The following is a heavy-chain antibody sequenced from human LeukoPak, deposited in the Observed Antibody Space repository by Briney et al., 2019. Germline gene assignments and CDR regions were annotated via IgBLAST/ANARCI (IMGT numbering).Heavy chain of an antibody. J-gene: IGHJ5*02. CDR1: GGSISSYY. V-gene: IGHV4-59*01. D-gene: IGHD6-19*01. Sequence: SETLSLTCTASGGSISSYYWSWIRQPPGKGLEWIGYIYYSGSTNYNPSLKSRVTISVDTSKNQFSLKLSSVTAADTAVYYCARVIAVAGTNWFDPWGQGTLVTVSS. CDR3: ARVIAVAGTNWFDP. CDR2: IYYSGST.